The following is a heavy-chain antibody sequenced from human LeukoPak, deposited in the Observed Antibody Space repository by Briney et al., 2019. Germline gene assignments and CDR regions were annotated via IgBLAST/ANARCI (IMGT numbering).Heavy chain of an antibody. J-gene: IGHJ4*02. V-gene: IGHV3-74*01. CDR3: LRDQGFYYFDY. CDR2: INSDGTST. Sequence: GGSLRLSCEASGFNFKICWMHWVRQAPGKGLVWVSRINSDGTSTNYADSVQGRFTISRDNAKNTLYLQMNSLRAEDTAVYYCLRDQGFYYFDYWGQGTVAAVSS. CDR1: GFNFKICW.